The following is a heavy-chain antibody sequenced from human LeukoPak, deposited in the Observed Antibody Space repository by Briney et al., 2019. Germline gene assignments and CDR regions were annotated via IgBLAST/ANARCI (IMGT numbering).Heavy chain of an antibody. V-gene: IGHV4-39*07. CDR1: GGSISSSSYY. D-gene: IGHD3-16*02. CDR3: ASNLRLRLGELSPFDY. J-gene: IGHJ4*02. CDR2: IYYSGST. Sequence: SETLSLTCTVSGGSISSSSYYWGWTRQPPGKGLEWIGSIYYSGSTYYNPSLKSRVTISVDTSKNQFSLKLSSLTAADTAVYYCASNLRLRLGELSPFDYWGQGTLVTVSS.